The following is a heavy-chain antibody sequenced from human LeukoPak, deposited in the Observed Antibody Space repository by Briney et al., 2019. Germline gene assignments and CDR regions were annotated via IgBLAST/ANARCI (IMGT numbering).Heavy chain of an antibody. CDR1: GFTFSSYV. J-gene: IGHJ4*02. CDR2: ISGSGGST. D-gene: IGHD6-19*01. V-gene: IGHV3-23*01. Sequence: GGSLRLSCAASGFTFSSYVMSWVRQAPGKGLEWVSAISGSGGSTYYADSVKGRFTISRDNSKNTLYLQMNSLRAEDTAVYYCAKVFGVAVAGTLDYWGQGTLVTVSS. CDR3: AKVFGVAVAGTLDY.